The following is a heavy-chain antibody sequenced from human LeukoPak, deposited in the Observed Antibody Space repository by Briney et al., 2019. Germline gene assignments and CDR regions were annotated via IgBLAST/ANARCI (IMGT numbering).Heavy chain of an antibody. V-gene: IGHV3-30*18. CDR1: GFPFSDYG. CDR2: ISHDGSNK. CDR3: AKVRWGSDNAPDS. Sequence: GGSLRLSCAASGFPFSDYGMYWVRQAPGKGLEWLAVISHDGSNKHYADSVKGRITISRDNSMNTLYLQMNSLTAEDTAAYYCAKVRWGSDNAPDSWGQGTLVTGSS. J-gene: IGHJ4*02. D-gene: IGHD3-16*01.